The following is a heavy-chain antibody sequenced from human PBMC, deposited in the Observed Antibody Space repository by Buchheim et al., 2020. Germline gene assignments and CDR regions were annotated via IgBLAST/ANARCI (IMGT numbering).Heavy chain of an antibody. CDR3: AKDWEIVVVLTLGVDV. CDR2: ISGSGGNT. V-gene: IGHV3-23*01. Sequence: EVQLLESGGGLVQPGGSLRLSCAGSGFTFSNYAMSWVRQAPGKGLEWVSGISGSGGNTYYADSVKGRFTISRDNSKNTLYPQMNSLKAEDTAVYYCAKDWEIVVVLTLGVDVWGQGIT. CDR1: GFTFSNYA. D-gene: IGHD3-22*01. J-gene: IGHJ6*02.